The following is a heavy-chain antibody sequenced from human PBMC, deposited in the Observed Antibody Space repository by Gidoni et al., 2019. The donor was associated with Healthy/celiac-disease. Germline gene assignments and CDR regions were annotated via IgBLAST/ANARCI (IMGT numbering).Heavy chain of an antibody. V-gene: IGHV3-23*01. CDR1: GFTFSSYA. J-gene: IGHJ4*02. CDR3: AKDSTPEDSSSFHFDY. D-gene: IGHD6-6*01. Sequence: EVQLLESGGGLVQPGGSLRLSCAASGFTFSSYAMSWVRQAPGKGLEWVSAISGSGGSTYYADSVKGRFTISRDNSKNTLYLQMNSLRAEDTAVYYCAKDSTPEDSSSFHFDYWGQGTLVTVSS. CDR2: ISGSGGST.